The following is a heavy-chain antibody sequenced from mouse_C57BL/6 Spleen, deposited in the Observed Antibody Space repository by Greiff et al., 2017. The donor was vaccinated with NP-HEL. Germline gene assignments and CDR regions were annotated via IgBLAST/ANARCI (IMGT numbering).Heavy chain of an antibody. CDR1: GFTFSSYG. V-gene: IGHV5-6*01. Sequence: EVHLVESGGDLVKPGGSLKLSCAASGFTFSSYGMSWVRQTPDKRLEWVATISSGGSYTYYPDSVKGRFTISRDNAKNTLYLQMSSLKSEDTAMYYCARQNYSNYYYYAMDYWGQGTSVTVSS. D-gene: IGHD2-5*01. CDR3: ARQNYSNYYYYAMDY. CDR2: ISSGGSYT. J-gene: IGHJ4*01.